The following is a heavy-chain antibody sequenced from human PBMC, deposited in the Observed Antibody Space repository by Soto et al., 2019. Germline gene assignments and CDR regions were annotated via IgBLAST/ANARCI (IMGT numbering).Heavy chain of an antibody. Sequence: QLQLQESGPGLVKPSETLSLTCTVSGGSISSSSYYWGWIRQPPGKGLEWIGSIYYSGSTYYNPSLKSRVTISVDTSKNQFSLKLSSVTAADTAVYYCARPVVPAASSWFDPWGQGTLVTVSS. V-gene: IGHV4-39*01. D-gene: IGHD2-2*01. J-gene: IGHJ5*02. CDR1: GGSISSSSYY. CDR3: ARPVVPAASSWFDP. CDR2: IYYSGST.